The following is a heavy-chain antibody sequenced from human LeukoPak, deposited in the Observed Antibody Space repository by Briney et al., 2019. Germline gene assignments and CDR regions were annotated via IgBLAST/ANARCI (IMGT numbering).Heavy chain of an antibody. D-gene: IGHD4-23*01. J-gene: IGHJ4*02. CDR2: IEQDGGEK. V-gene: IGHV3-7*01. Sequence: GGSLRLSCAASGFTFSNYWMSWVRQAPGKGLEWVANIEQDGGEKNYVDSVKGRFTISRDNARNSLYLQMNSLKAEDTAVYYCARDRGYSTFDYWGQGTLVTVSS. CDR1: GFTFSNYW. CDR3: ARDRGYSTFDY.